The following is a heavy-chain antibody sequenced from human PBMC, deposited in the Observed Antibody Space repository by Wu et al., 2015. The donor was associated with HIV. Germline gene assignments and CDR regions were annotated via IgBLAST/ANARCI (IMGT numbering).Heavy chain of an antibody. D-gene: IGHD2-15*01. J-gene: IGHJ4*02. Sequence: QVQLVQSGAEVKKPGSSVKVSCKASGGTFSSYAISWVRQAPGQGLEWMGRIIPIFGTANYAQKFQGRVTITADESTSTAYMELSSLRSEDTAVYYCAREGLKVVVAATPSPLDYWGQGTLVTVSS. CDR2: IIPIFGTA. CDR1: GGTFSSYA. V-gene: IGHV1-69*13. CDR3: AREGLKVVVAATPSPLDY.